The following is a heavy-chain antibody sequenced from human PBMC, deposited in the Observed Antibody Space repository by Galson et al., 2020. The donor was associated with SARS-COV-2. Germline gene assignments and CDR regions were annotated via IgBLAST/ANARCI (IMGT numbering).Heavy chain of an antibody. CDR3: AKNEGSSGYFYFDY. Sequence: SETLSLTCAVSGGSISSGGYSWSWIRQPPGKGLEWIGYIYYSGSTYYNPSLKSRVTISVDTSKNQFSLKLSSVTAADTAVYYCAKNEGSSGYFYFDYWGQGTLVTVSS. CDR1: GGSISSGGYS. V-gene: IGHV4-30-4*07. J-gene: IGHJ4*02. CDR2: IYYSGST. D-gene: IGHD3-22*01.